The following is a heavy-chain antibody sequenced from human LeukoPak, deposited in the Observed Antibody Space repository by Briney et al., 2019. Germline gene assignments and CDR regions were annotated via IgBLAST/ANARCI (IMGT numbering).Heavy chain of an antibody. Sequence: GGSLRLSCADSGLTFGTSAMHWARQAPGKGLEWVAVVSFDGSNEKYADSVRGRFTISRDNSKKMLYLQMNSLSREDTAVYYCVRGQDYYDSSGYLDYWGQGTLVTVSS. D-gene: IGHD3-22*01. V-gene: IGHV3-30-3*01. J-gene: IGHJ4*02. CDR3: VRGQDYYDSSGYLDY. CDR2: VSFDGSNE. CDR1: GLTFGTSA.